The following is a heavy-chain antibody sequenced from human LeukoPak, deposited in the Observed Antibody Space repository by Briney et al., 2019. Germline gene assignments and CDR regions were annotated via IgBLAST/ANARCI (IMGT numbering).Heavy chain of an antibody. V-gene: IGHV3-21*01. J-gene: IGHJ3*02. Sequence: GGSLRLSCAASGFTFSSYSMNWVRQAPGKWLEWVSSISTSSSYIYYADSVKGRFTISRDNARKSLYLQMNSLRADDTAVYYCARGASVVAGSDNAFDIWGQGTMVTVSS. CDR2: ISTSSSYI. CDR1: GFTFSSYS. CDR3: ARGASVVAGSDNAFDI. D-gene: IGHD6-19*01.